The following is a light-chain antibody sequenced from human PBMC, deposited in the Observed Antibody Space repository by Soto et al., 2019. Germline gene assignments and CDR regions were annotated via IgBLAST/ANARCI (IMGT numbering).Light chain of an antibody. Sequence: ALMTQSPLSLPVTLGQPASISCTCSQSLVNSDGDTYLSLYQLRPGQSPRRLIYKVSNRDSGVTDRFSGSASGIDFTLKSSRVEAEDVGVYYCMQSTYWPTFGQGTKLEIK. CDR3: MQSTYWPT. V-gene: IGKV2-30*01. CDR2: KVS. CDR1: QSLVNSDGDTY. J-gene: IGKJ2*01.